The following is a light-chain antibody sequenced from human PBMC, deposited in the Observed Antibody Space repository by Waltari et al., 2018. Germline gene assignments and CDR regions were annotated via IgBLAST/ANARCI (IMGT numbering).Light chain of an antibody. CDR3: QQYNGFST. CDR2: KAS. CDR1: QSLISW. Sequence: DIQMIQIPSTLSASVGDIVTITCRASQSLISWLAWYQQKPGKAPKLLIHKASSLESGVPSRFSGSGSGTEFTLTISSLQPDDFATYYCQQYNGFSTFGQGTKVEMK. J-gene: IGKJ1*01. V-gene: IGKV1-5*03.